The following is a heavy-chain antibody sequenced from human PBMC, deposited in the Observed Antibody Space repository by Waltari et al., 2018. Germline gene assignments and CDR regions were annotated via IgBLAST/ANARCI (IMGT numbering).Heavy chain of an antibody. V-gene: IGHV3-15*01. CDR2: IKSKTDGGTT. CDR1: GFTFSNAW. CDR3: TTDLYPQIFGVVTTATTIDY. J-gene: IGHJ4*02. Sequence: EVQLVESGGGLVKPGGSLRLSCAASGFTFSNAWMSWVRQAPGTGLEWVSHIKSKTDGGTTDYAAPVKGRFTISSDDSKNTLYLQMNSLKTEDTAVYYCTTDLYPQIFGVVTTATTIDYWGQGTLVTVSS. D-gene: IGHD3-3*01.